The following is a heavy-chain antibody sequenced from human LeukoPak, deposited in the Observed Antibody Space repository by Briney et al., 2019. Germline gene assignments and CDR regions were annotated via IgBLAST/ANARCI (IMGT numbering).Heavy chain of an antibody. J-gene: IGHJ4*02. CDR3: ARALAASNFDY. CDR1: GGSISSYY. Sequence: SETLSLTCTVSGGSISSYYWSWIRQPPGKGLEWIGYIYYSGSTNYNPSLKSRVTISVDTSKNQFSLKLSSVTAADTAVYYCARALAASNFDYWGQGTLVTVSS. CDR2: IYYSGST. V-gene: IGHV4-59*12.